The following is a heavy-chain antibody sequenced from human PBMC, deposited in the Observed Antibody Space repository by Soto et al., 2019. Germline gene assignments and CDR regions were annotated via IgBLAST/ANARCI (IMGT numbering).Heavy chain of an antibody. V-gene: IGHV3-21*06. CDR3: ARESEDLTSNFDY. J-gene: IGHJ4*02. CDR1: GFTFTRYS. CDR2: ISSTTNYI. Sequence: GGSLRLSCAASGFTFTRYSMNWVRQAPVKGLEWVSSISSTTNYIYYGDSMKGRFTISRDNAKNSLYLEMNSLRAEDTAVYYCARESEDLTSNFDYWGQGTLVTVSS.